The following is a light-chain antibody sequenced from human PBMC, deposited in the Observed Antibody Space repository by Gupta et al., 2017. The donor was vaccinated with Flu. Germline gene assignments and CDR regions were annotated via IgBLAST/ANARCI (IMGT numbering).Light chain of an antibody. V-gene: IGKV1-5*03. CDR1: QSIRNW. Sequence: PSTLSASIGDRVSITCRASQSIRNWLAWYQQKPGKAPNLLIYMASTLESGVPSRFSGSGSGTEFTLTISSRQPDDFATYYCQQDDTYSGTFGQGTRLEIK. CDR3: QQDDTYSGT. CDR2: MAS. J-gene: IGKJ2*01.